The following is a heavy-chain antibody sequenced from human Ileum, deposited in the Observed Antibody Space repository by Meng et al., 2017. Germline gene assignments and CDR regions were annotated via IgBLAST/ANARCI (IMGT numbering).Heavy chain of an antibody. Sequence: VPSGAAVKKPGASVKVSCDASGYTLSSDGFAWVRQAPEQGLEWMGWINVYNGITNYAQKFQGRVTMTTDTSTRTGYMELTSLTSDDTAIYYCATRGNPYLNCWGQGTLVTVSS. CDR1: GYTLSSDG. V-gene: IGHV1-18*01. CDR3: ATRGNPYLNC. J-gene: IGHJ4*02. CDR2: INVYNGIT.